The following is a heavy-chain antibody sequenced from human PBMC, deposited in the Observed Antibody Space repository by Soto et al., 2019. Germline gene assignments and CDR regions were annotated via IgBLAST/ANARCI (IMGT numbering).Heavy chain of an antibody. CDR2: IYYSGSS. Sequence: QVQLQESGPGLVKPSQTLSLTCTVSGGSISSGGYSWTWIRQHPGKGLEWIGYIYYSGSSYYKPSLTRRLTISVATSKHHLSLKLRSVTAADTAVYYCARASTWHPGAFDIWGQGTTVTVSS. V-gene: IGHV4-31*03. D-gene: IGHD5-12*01. CDR3: ARASTWHPGAFDI. J-gene: IGHJ3*02. CDR1: GGSISSGGYS.